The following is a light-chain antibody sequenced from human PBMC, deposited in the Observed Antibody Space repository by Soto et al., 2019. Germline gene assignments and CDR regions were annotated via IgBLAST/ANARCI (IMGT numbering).Light chain of an antibody. CDR3: QQSYSTPYT. CDR1: QSISSY. V-gene: IGKV1-39*01. CDR2: AAS. Sequence: DIQMTQSPSSLSASVGDGVTITCRASQSISSYLNWYQQKPGKAPKLLIYAASSLQSGVPSRFSGSGSGTDFTPTISSLQPEDFATYYCQQSYSTPYTFGQGTKLEIK. J-gene: IGKJ2*01.